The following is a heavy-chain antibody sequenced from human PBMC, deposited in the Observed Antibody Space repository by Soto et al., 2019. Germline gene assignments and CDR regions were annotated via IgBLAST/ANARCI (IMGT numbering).Heavy chain of an antibody. V-gene: IGHV4-30-4*01. J-gene: IGHJ5*02. D-gene: IGHD4-4*01. Sequence: PSETLSLTCTVSGGSISSGDYYWSWIRQPPGKGLEWIGYIYYSGSTYYNPSLKSRVTISVDTSKNQFSLKLSSVTAADTAVYYCARDRGYSNYGFDPWGQGTLVTVSS. CDR3: ARDRGYSNYGFDP. CDR2: IYYSGST. CDR1: GGSISSGDYY.